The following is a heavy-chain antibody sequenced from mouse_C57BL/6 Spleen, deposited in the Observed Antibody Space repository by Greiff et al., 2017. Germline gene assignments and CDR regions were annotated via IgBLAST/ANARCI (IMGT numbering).Heavy chain of an antibody. J-gene: IGHJ3*01. CDR3: AREGYDYDGGWVAY. Sequence: EVQLQQSGPGLVKPSQSLSLTCSVTGYSITSGYYWNWIRQFPGNKLEWMGYISYDGSNNYNPSLKNPISITRDTSKNQFFLKLNSVTLEDTATYYCAREGYDYDGGWVAYWGQGTLVTVSA. CDR2: ISYDGSN. V-gene: IGHV3-6*01. D-gene: IGHD2-4*01. CDR1: GYSITSGYY.